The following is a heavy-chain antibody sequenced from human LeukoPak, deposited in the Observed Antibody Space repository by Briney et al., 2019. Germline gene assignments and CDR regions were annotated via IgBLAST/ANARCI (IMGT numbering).Heavy chain of an antibody. CDR2: INSDGSST. CDR1: GFTFSIFW. J-gene: IGHJ6*02. V-gene: IGHV3-74*01. Sequence: GGSLRLSCAASGFTFSIFWMHWVRRAPGKGPVWVSRINSDGSSTDYADSVKGRFTISRDNAKNTLYLQMNSLRIEDTAVYYCARDNYYGSGSYDPDQYYGMDVWGQGTTVTVSS. CDR3: ARDNYYGSGSYDPDQYYGMDV. D-gene: IGHD3-10*01.